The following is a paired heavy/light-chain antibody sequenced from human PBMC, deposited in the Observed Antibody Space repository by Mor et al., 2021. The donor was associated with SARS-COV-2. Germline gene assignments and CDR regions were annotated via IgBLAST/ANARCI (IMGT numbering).Light chain of an antibody. J-gene: IGLJ3*02. Sequence: QSALTQPASVSGSPGQSITISCTGSSSDIGSYNLVSWYQHHPDKAPKLMIFQVTRRPSGVSNRFSGSKSANTASLTISGLQGEDEAHYYCCSYAGSRTLVFGGGTKLTV. CDR1: SSDIGSYNL. CDR3: CSYAGSRTLV. CDR2: QVT. V-gene: IGLV2-23*02.
Heavy chain of an antibody. V-gene: IGHV1-2*06. Sequence: QVRLVQSGAEVKRPGASVKVSCKSFGYTFTGHFIHWVRQAPGQGLEWMGRINPNAGGTDFAQRFQGRVILTRDTSITTTYMELSSLTSDDTAVYYCAKDINGAGCGDDCYTYDASDVWGQGTLVTVSS. CDR2: INPNAGGT. D-gene: IGHD2-21*02. CDR1: GYTFTGHF. CDR3: AKDINGAGCGDDCYTYDASDV. J-gene: IGHJ3*01.